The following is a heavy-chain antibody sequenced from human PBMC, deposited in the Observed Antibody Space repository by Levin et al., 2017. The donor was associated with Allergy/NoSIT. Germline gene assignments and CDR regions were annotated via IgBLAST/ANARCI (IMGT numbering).Heavy chain of an antibody. CDR1: GFTFSSYW. Sequence: LSLTCAASGFTFSSYWMSWVRQAPGKGLEWVANIKQDGSEKYYVDSVKGRFTISRDNAKNSLYLQMNSLRAEDTAVYYCARYREFGGVIVPADYWGQGTLVTVSS. J-gene: IGHJ4*02. D-gene: IGHD3-16*02. V-gene: IGHV3-7*01. CDR2: IKQDGSEK. CDR3: ARYREFGGVIVPADY.